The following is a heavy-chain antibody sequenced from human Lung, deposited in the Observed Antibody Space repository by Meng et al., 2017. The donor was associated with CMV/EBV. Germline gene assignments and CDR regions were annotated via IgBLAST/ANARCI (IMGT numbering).Heavy chain of an antibody. Sequence: GYTFTGYYMHWVRQAPGQGLEWMGWINPNSGGTNYAQEFQGRVTMTRDTSISTAYMELSGLRSDDTAVYYCAREYCGGDCYSNWFDPWGQGTLVTVSS. CDR3: AREYCGGDCYSNWFDP. J-gene: IGHJ5*02. D-gene: IGHD2-21*01. CDR2: INPNSGGT. V-gene: IGHV1-2*02. CDR1: GYTFTGYY.